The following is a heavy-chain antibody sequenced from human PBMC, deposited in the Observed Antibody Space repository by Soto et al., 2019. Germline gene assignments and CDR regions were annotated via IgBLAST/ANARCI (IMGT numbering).Heavy chain of an antibody. D-gene: IGHD6-19*01. J-gene: IGHJ4*02. V-gene: IGHV1-18*01. CDR1: GYTFTSYG. CDR3: ARDHLYSSGWYGTPYYFDY. Sequence: GASVKVSCKASGYTFTSYGISWVRQAPGQGLEWMGWISAYNGNTNYAQKLQGRVTMTTDTSTSTAYMELRSLRSDDTAVYYCARDHLYSSGWYGTPYYFDYWGQGTLVTVSS. CDR2: ISAYNGNT.